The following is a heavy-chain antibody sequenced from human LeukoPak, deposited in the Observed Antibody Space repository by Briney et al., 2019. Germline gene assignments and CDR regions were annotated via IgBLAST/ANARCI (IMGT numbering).Heavy chain of an antibody. CDR3: ATLGFSSGYYYYFDH. D-gene: IGHD3-22*01. CDR1: GGSISSSSYY. Sequence: PSETLSLTCTVSGGSISSSSYYWGWIRQPPGKGLEWIGSIYYSGSTYCNPSLKSRVTISVDTSKNQFSLKLSSVTAADTAVYYCATLGFSSGYYYYFDHWGQGTLVTVST. J-gene: IGHJ4*02. CDR2: IYYSGST. V-gene: IGHV4-39*07.